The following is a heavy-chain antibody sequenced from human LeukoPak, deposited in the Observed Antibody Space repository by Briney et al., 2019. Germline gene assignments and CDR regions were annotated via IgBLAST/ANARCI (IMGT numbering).Heavy chain of an antibody. J-gene: IGHJ4*02. D-gene: IGHD5-12*01. Sequence: SETLSLTCTVSGASISNNRYYWAWIRQPPGGTLEWIGSNFGGNTSYNPSLKSRVTISMDTSKNQFSLRLSSVTAADTAVYFCARRTIVATIDYWGQGMLVTVSS. CDR2: NFGGNT. CDR1: GASISNNRYY. CDR3: ARRTIVATIDY. V-gene: IGHV4-39*01.